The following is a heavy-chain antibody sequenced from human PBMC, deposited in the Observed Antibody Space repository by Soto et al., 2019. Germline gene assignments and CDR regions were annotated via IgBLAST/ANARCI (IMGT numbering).Heavy chain of an antibody. CDR2: IYHSGGI. CDR1: DECISSYYY. V-gene: IGHV4-34*01. D-gene: IGHD1-20*01. CDR3: ARGSWSIRLDH. Sequence: PSQLLSVTCGVDDECISSYYYWPWIRQPPGKGLEWIGEIYHSGGINYNPSLKSRVTVSEDTSKNQFSLKLHSVTAADTAVYYCARGSWSIRLDHWGQGSLVTVSS. J-gene: IGHJ4*02.